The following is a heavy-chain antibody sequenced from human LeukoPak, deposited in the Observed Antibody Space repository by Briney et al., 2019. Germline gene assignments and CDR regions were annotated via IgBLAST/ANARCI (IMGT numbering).Heavy chain of an antibody. Sequence: SGTLSLTCAVYGGSFSGYYWSWIRQPPGKGLEWIGEINHSGSTNYNPSLKSRVTISVDTSKNQFSLKLSSVTAADTAVYYCASYYYDSSGYYRPYWYFDLWGRGTLVTVSS. D-gene: IGHD3-22*01. J-gene: IGHJ2*01. CDR3: ASYYYDSSGYYRPYWYFDL. CDR2: INHSGST. CDR1: GGSFSGYY. V-gene: IGHV4-34*01.